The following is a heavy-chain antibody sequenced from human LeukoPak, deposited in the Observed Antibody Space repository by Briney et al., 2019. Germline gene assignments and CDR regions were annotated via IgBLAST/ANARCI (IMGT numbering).Heavy chain of an antibody. V-gene: IGHV3-7*03. CDR3: TKRVKYGGTWDHFAD. D-gene: IGHD1-26*01. Sequence: GGSLRLSCAASGFTFSSSWMNWVRQSPGKGLEWVACIKQDGSVKYYADSVKGRFTISRDNSKSTLILQMNSLRVEDTALYYCTKRVKYGGTWDHFADWGQGTLVTVSS. CDR1: GFTFSSSW. J-gene: IGHJ4*02. CDR2: IKQDGSVK.